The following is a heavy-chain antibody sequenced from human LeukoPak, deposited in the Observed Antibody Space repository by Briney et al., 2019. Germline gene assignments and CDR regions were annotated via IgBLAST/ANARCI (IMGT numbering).Heavy chain of an antibody. D-gene: IGHD4-17*01. Sequence: ASVKVSCKASGYTFTSYDINWVRQATGRGLEWMGWMNPNSGNTGYAQKFQGRVTMTRNTSISTAYMELSSLRSEDTAVYYCARSGGNYGDYDFDYWGQGTLVTVSS. CDR3: ARSGGNYGDYDFDY. J-gene: IGHJ4*02. V-gene: IGHV1-8*01. CDR1: GYTFTSYD. CDR2: MNPNSGNT.